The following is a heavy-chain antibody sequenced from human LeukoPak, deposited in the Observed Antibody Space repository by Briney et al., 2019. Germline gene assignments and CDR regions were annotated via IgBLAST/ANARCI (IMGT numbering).Heavy chain of an antibody. CDR3: AAGGTMVVNLVY. J-gene: IGHJ4*02. D-gene: IGHD4-23*01. Sequence: SETLSLTCTVSGGSISSYYWSWIRQPPGKGLEWIGYIYYSGSTNYNPSLKSRVTISVDTSKNQFSLKLSSVTAADTAVYYCAAGGTMVVNLVYWGQGTLVTVSS. CDR2: IYYSGST. CDR1: GGSISSYY. V-gene: IGHV4-59*01.